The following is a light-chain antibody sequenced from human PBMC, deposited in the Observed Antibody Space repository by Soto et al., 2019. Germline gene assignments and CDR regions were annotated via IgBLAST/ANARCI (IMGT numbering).Light chain of an antibody. Sequence: DIQMTQSPSSLSASVGDRVTITCRASQSISRRLNWYQQKPGRAPELLIYAASTLESGVPSRFSGSGSGTDFTLTISSLQPEDFATYYCQQSYRTPRTFGQGTKVDIK. CDR1: QSISRR. CDR2: AAS. V-gene: IGKV1-39*01. CDR3: QQSYRTPRT. J-gene: IGKJ1*01.